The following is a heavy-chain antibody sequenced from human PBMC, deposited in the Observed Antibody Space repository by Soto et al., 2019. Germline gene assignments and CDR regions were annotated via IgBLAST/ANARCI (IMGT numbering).Heavy chain of an antibody. J-gene: IGHJ6*02. V-gene: IGHV3-23*01. CDR3: ARDKRSPNYYYGMDV. CDR1: GFTFSSYA. CDR2: ISCSGVTK. Sequence: RLSCAASGFTFSSYAMSWVRLAPGNGLEWVSVISCSGVTKYYADSVKGRFTISRDNSKNTLYLQMNSLRAEDTAVYYCARDKRSPNYYYGMDVWGQGTTVTVSS.